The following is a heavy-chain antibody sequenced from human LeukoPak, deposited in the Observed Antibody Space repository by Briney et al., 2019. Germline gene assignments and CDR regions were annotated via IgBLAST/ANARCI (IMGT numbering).Heavy chain of an antibody. CDR1: GGSISSYY. D-gene: IGHD3-10*01. V-gene: IGHV4-4*07. J-gene: IGHJ5*02. CDR3: ARDSGGWYYYGSGSYYEAINWFDP. CDR2: IDTSGST. Sequence: SETLSLTCTVSGGSISSYYWSWIRQPAGKGLEWIGRIDTSGSTNYNPSLKSRVTMSVDTSKNQFSLKLSSVTAADTAVYYCARDSGGWYYYGSGSYYEAINWFDPWGQGTLVTVSS.